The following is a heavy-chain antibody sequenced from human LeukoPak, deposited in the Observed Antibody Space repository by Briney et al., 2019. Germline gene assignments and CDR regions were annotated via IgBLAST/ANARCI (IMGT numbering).Heavy chain of an antibody. CDR2: IYYSGST. CDR1: GGSISSSSYY. Sequence: SETLSLTCTVSGGSISSSSYYWGWIRQPPGKGLEWIGSIYYSGSTYYNPSLKSRVTISVDTSKNQFSLKLSSVTAADTAVYYCARQRRGVKDYYWGQGTLVTVSS. D-gene: IGHD3-10*01. V-gene: IGHV4-39*01. J-gene: IGHJ4*02. CDR3: ARQRRGVKDYY.